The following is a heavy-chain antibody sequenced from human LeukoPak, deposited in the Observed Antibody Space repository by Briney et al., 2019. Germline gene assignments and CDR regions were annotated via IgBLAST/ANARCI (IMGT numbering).Heavy chain of an antibody. CDR1: GASLNYNNYY. Sequence: PSETLSLTCSVSGASLNYNNYYWGWIRQSPGQGLEWIASIYDGGATYYNPSLKSRVDIFVDTSKNQFSLSLRSVTAADTAVYYCAKSPAGDAFDVWGQGTMVTLCS. CDR3: AKSPAGDAFDV. J-gene: IGHJ3*01. V-gene: IGHV4-39*01. CDR2: IYDGGAT. D-gene: IGHD3-10*01.